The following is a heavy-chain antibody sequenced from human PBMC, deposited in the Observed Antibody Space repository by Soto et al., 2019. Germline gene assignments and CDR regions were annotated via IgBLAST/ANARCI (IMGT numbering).Heavy chain of an antibody. V-gene: IGHV1-8*01. J-gene: IGHJ4*02. CDR1: GYKFADYN. D-gene: IGHD2-2*01. CDR3: ARGSAYQRTGNSDF. Sequence: QVQLVQSGAEVKKPGASVKVSCRTSGYKFADYNMNWVRQATGRGLEWLGYMNSFSGTGGSAQKCQGRLTLTKNTSISTAYMELTNLRDDDTAVYDCARGSAYQRTGNSDFWGQGTPVTVSS. CDR2: MNSFSGTG.